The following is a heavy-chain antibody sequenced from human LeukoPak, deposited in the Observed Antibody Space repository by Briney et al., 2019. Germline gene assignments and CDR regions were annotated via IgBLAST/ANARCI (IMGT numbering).Heavy chain of an antibody. J-gene: IGHJ3*02. V-gene: IGHV3-48*01. CDR3: ARDLYVDIVATIPDAFDI. CDR1: GFTFSSYS. CDR2: ISNSSSTI. D-gene: IGHD5-12*01. Sequence: GGSLRLSCAASGFTFSSYSMNWVRQAPGKGLEWVSYISNSSSTIYYADSVKGRFTISRDNAKYSLYLQMNSLGAEDTAVYYCARDLYVDIVATIPDAFDIWGQGTMVTVSS.